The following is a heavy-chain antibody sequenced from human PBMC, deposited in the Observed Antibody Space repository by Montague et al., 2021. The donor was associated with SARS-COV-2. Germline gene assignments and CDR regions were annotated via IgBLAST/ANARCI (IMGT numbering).Heavy chain of an antibody. V-gene: IGHV4-34*01. CDR3: AREVGRGYSGYEGEY. J-gene: IGHJ4*02. Sequence: SETLSLTCAVYGGSFSGYYWSWIHQPPGKGREWIGEINHSGSTNYNPSLKSRVTISVDTSKNQFSLKLSSVTAADTAVYYCAREVGRGYSGYEGEYWGQGTLVTVSS. CDR1: GGSFSGYY. D-gene: IGHD5-12*01. CDR2: INHSGST.